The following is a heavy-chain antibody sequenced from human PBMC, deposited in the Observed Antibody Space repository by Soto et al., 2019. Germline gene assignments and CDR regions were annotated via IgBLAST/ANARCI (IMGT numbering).Heavy chain of an antibody. Sequence: PGGSLRLSCAASGFTFSNAWINWVRQAPGKGLEWVGRIKSKTDGGTTDYAAPVKGRFTISRDDSKNTLYLQMNSLKTEDTAVYYCVFYDFWSGYYLTETTSSYGMDVWGQGTTVTVSS. V-gene: IGHV3-15*07. CDR3: VFYDFWSGYYLTETTSSYGMDV. CDR2: IKSKTDGGTT. D-gene: IGHD3-3*01. J-gene: IGHJ6*02. CDR1: GFTFSNAW.